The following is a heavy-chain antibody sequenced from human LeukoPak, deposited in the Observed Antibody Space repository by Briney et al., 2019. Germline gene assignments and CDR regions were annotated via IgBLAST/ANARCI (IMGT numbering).Heavy chain of an antibody. Sequence: SETLSLTCTVSGGSISSYYWTWIRQPPGKGLEWIGYIYYSGSTNYNPSLKSRVTISVDTSKNQFSLKLSSVTAADTAVYYCARQTTVLNWFDPWGQGTLVTVSS. D-gene: IGHD4-17*01. CDR1: GGSISSYY. V-gene: IGHV4-59*08. J-gene: IGHJ5*02. CDR2: IYYSGST. CDR3: ARQTTVLNWFDP.